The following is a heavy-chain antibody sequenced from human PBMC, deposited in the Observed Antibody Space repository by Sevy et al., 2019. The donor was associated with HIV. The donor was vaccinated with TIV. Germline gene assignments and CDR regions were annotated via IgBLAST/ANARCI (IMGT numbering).Heavy chain of an antibody. V-gene: IGHV1-69*13. Sequence: ASVKVSCKASGGTSSSYAISWVRQAPGQGLEWMGGIIPIFGTVNYAQKFQGRVTITADESTSTAYMELSSLGSEGTAVYYWARAPLDRITLVQGVVSHYYYSMDVWGQGTTVTVSS. CDR2: IIPIFGTV. CDR1: GGTSSSYA. J-gene: IGHJ6*02. D-gene: IGHD3-10*01. CDR3: ARAPLDRITLVQGVVSHYYYSMDV.